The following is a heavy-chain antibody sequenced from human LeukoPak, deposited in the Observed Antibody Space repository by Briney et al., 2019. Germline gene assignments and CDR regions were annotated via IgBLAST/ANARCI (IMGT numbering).Heavy chain of an antibody. J-gene: IGHJ4*02. CDR2: ISGSGGST. Sequence: GGSLRLSCAASGFDFSSYAMTWVRQAPGKGLEWISTISGSGGSTYYTDSVKGRFTISSDNSKNMYLQMNSLRADDTAVYYCAKLTTWLQQHSFDYWGQGALVTVSS. D-gene: IGHD5-24*01. V-gene: IGHV3-23*01. CDR3: AKLTTWLQQHSFDY. CDR1: GFDFSSYA.